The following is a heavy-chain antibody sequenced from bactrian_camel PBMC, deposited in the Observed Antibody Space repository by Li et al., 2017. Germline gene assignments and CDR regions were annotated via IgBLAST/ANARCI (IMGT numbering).Heavy chain of an antibody. D-gene: IGHD1*01. CDR1: GITFSRHD. Sequence: HVQLVESGGGSVQPGESLRLSCVASGITFSRHDMSWVRQAPGKEVEWVAGITSLPSLFRAASYADSVKGRFTISRDNAKSTLYLELNSLKTEDTAMYYCVKGDAYNRVSTNTPRGQGTQVTVS. J-gene: IGHJ4*01. CDR2: ITSLPSLFRAA. CDR3: VKGDAYNRVSTNTP. V-gene: IGHV3S1*01.